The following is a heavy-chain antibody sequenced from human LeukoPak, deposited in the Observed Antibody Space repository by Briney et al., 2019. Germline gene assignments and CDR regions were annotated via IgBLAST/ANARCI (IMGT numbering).Heavy chain of an antibody. J-gene: IGHJ4*02. CDR3: ARTRYRGRYGDYCDY. CDR2: NYYSGSN. D-gene: IGHD1-26*01. V-gene: IGHV4-59*08. CDR1: GGSISTYY. Sequence: SETLSVTCTVSGGSISTYYWSWIRQPPGKGLEWIGNNYYSGSNNYDPSLRRRVTISVDPYKNQFSLKLSPVTAADTAVYYCARTRYRGRYGDYCDYWGQGSLVSVSS.